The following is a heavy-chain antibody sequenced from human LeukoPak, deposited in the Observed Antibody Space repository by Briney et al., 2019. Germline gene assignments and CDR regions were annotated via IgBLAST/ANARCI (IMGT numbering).Heavy chain of an antibody. J-gene: IGHJ4*02. V-gene: IGHV4-34*01. CDR3: ARGGGDQLLNYFDY. Sequence: SETLSLTCTVSGGSISTYYWSWIRQPPGKGLEWIGEINHSGSTNYNPSLKSRVTISVDTSKNQFSLKLSSVTAADTAVYYCARGGGDQLLNYFDYWGQGTLVTVSS. D-gene: IGHD2-2*01. CDR1: GGSISTYY. CDR2: INHSGST.